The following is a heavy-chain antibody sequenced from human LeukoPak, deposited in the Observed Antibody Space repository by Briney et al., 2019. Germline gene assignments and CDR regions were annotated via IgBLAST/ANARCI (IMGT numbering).Heavy chain of an antibody. J-gene: IGHJ4*02. D-gene: IGHD5-18*01. CDR1: GGSISSYY. CDR2: IYYSGST. Sequence: SETLSLTCTVSGGSISSYYWSWIRQPPGKGLEWIGYIYYSGSTNYNPSLKSRVTISVDTSKNQFSLKLGSVTAADTAVYYCARGSRGYSYGHYYFDYWGQGTLVTVSS. CDR3: ARGSRGYSYGHYYFDY. V-gene: IGHV4-59*01.